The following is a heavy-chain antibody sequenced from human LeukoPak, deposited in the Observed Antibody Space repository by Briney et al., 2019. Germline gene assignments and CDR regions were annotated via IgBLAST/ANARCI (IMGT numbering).Heavy chain of an antibody. CDR2: IIPIFGTA. CDR3: ARGGSGYYGPHHRYYFDY. Sequence: AASVKVSCKASGGTFSSYAISWVRQAPGQGLEWMGGIIPIFGTANYAQKFQGRVTITADRSTSTAYMELSSLRSEDTAVYYCARGGSGYYGPHHRYYFDYWGQGTLVTVSS. D-gene: IGHD3-22*01. V-gene: IGHV1-69*06. CDR1: GGTFSSYA. J-gene: IGHJ4*02.